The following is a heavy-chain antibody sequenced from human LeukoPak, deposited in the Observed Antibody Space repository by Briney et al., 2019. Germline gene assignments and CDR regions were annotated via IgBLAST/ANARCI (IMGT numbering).Heavy chain of an antibody. CDR2: IWYDGSNK. Sequence: GGSPRLSCAASGFSFSTYWMVWVRQAPGKGLEWVAVIWYDGSNKYYADSVKGRFTISRDNSKNTLYLQMNSLRAEDTAVYYCARDGDAYSSGWLWGQGTLVTVSS. D-gene: IGHD6-19*01. CDR3: ARDGDAYSSGWL. V-gene: IGHV3-33*08. CDR1: GFSFSTYW. J-gene: IGHJ4*02.